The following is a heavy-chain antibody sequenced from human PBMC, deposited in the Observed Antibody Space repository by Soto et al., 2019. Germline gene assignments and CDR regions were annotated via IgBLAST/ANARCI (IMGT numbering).Heavy chain of an antibody. CDR2: VDSFSNFI. CDR3: ATPYYFNH. Sequence: GGSLRLSCAASGFTFSRYAMNWVRQAPGKGLEWVAYVDSFSNFIYYADSVRGRFTISRDNAANSLFLRMASLRAEDTATYYCATPYYFNHWGPGTLVTVSS. V-gene: IGHV3-21*01. CDR1: GFTFSRYA. D-gene: IGHD3-16*01. J-gene: IGHJ1*01.